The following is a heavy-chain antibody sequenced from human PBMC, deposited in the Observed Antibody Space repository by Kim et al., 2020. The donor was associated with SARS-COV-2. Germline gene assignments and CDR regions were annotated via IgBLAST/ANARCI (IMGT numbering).Heavy chain of an antibody. J-gene: IGHJ4*02. Sequence: GGSLRLSCAASGFTFSSYAMHWVRQAPGKGLEWVAVISYDGSNKYYADSVKGRFTISRDNSKNTLYLQMNSLRAEDTAVYYCARSGAMVRGVMQPPLDYWGQGTLVTVSS. CDR1: GFTFSSYA. CDR3: ARSGAMVRGVMQPPLDY. CDR2: ISYDGSNK. V-gene: IGHV3-30-3*01. D-gene: IGHD3-10*01.